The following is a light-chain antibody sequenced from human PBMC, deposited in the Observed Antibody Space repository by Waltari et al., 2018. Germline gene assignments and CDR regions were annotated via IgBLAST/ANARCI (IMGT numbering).Light chain of an antibody. Sequence: QSVLTQPPSVSGAPGQRVTISCTGGTSNIGAGYDVHWYQQLPGTAPKLLILGNTNRPSGVPDRFSGSKSGTSASLAIAGRQAEDEGDYYCQSSDGSLTLFGGGTRLTVL. CDR2: GNT. J-gene: IGLJ2*01. CDR3: QSSDGSLTL. V-gene: IGLV1-40*01. CDR1: TSNIGAGYD.